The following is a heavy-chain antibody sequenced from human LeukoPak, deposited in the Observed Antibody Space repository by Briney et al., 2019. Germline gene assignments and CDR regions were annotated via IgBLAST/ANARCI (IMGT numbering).Heavy chain of an antibody. J-gene: IGHJ5*02. D-gene: IGHD6-19*01. Sequence: GGSLRLSCAASGFTFSNYAMHWVRQAPGKGLEWVAFISFDGSDKYYADSVKGRFTISRDSSKNTLYLQMNSLRAEDTAVYYCARDQPGTYTLSSTWGQGTLVTVSS. CDR1: GFTFSNYA. CDR3: ARDQPGTYTLSST. V-gene: IGHV3-30-3*01. CDR2: ISFDGSDK.